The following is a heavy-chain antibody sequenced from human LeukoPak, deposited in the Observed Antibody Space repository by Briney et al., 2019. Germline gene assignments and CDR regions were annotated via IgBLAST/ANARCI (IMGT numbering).Heavy chain of an antibody. Sequence: GGSLRLSCTASGFTFNDYAMSWVRQAPGKGLEWVGFIRSKAYGGTTEYAASVRGRFIISRDDSKSIAYLQMNSLRAEDTAVYYCARGQLYYDSSGFDYWGQGTLVTVSS. CDR3: ARGQLYYDSSGFDY. J-gene: IGHJ4*02. CDR1: GFTFNDYA. D-gene: IGHD3-22*01. CDR2: IRSKAYGGTT. V-gene: IGHV3-49*04.